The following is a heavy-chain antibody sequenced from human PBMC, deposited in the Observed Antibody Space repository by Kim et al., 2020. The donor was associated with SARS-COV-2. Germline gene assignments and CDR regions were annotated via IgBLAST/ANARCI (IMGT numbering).Heavy chain of an antibody. V-gene: IGHV2-70*01. D-gene: IGHD1-7*01. Sequence: YYRTSLKTRLTISKDTSKNQVVLTMTNMDPVDTATYYCAVTGTYVPQFDYWGQGTLVTVSS. CDR3: AVTGTYVPQFDY. J-gene: IGHJ4*02.